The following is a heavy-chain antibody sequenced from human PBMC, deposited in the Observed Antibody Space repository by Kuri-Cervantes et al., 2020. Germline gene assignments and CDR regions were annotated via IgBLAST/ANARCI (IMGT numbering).Heavy chain of an antibody. Sequence: GSLRLSCTVSGGPISSYYWSWIRQPPGKGLEWIGYIYYSGSTNYNPSLKSRVTISVDTSKNQFSLKLSSVTAADTAVYYCARGCSGWYDDPYYFDYWGQGTLVTVSS. CDR3: ARGCSGWYDDPYYFDY. J-gene: IGHJ4*02. CDR1: GGPISSYY. CDR2: IYYSGST. D-gene: IGHD6-19*01. V-gene: IGHV4-59*12.